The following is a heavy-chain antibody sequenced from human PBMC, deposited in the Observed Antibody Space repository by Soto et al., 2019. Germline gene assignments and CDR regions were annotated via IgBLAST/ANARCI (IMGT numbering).Heavy chain of an antibody. D-gene: IGHD2-2*02. J-gene: IGHJ1*01. V-gene: IGHV3-23*01. CDR3: AKVRYCSSTSCYTEYFQH. Sequence: GESLKISCAASGFTFSSYAMSWVRQAPGKGLEWVSAISGSGGSTYYADSVKGRFTISRDNSKNTLYLQMNSLRAEDTAVYYCAKVRYCSSTSCYTEYFQHWGQGTLVTVSS. CDR1: GFTFSSYA. CDR2: ISGSGGST.